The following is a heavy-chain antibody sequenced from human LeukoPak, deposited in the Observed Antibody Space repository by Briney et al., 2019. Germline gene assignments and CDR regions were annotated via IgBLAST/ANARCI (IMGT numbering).Heavy chain of an antibody. CDR3: AKDMRAVAGHFDY. J-gene: IGHJ4*02. CDR1: GFTFDDYA. D-gene: IGHD6-19*01. CDR2: ISWNSGSI. V-gene: IGHV3-9*01. Sequence: GGSLRLSCAASGFTFDDYAMHWVRQAPGKGVEWVSGISWNSGSIGYADCVKGRFTISRDNAKNSLYLQMNSLRAEDTALYYCAKDMRAVAGHFDYWGQGTLVTVSS.